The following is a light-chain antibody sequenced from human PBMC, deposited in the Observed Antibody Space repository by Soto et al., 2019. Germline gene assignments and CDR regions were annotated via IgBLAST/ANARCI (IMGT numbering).Light chain of an antibody. CDR2: GAS. CDR1: QSVTASY. Sequence: EIVLTQSPGTLSLSPGERATLSCRASQSVTASYLAWYHQKPGQAPRLLIYGASSRATGIPDRFSGSGSGTDFTLIINRVEPEDLAVYYCQQYGSSPLTFGGGTKVEIK. V-gene: IGKV3-20*01. CDR3: QQYGSSPLT. J-gene: IGKJ4*01.